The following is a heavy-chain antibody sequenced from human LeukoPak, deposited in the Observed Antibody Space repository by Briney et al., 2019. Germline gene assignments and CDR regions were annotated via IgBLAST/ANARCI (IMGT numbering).Heavy chain of an antibody. V-gene: IGHV3-9*01. CDR3: ALSPDYYGSGSFDY. CDR1: GFTFDDYA. Sequence: GRSLRLSCAASGFTFDDYAMHWVRQAPGKGLEWVSGISWNSGSIGYADSVKGRFTISRDNAKNSLYLQMNSLRAEDTALYYCALSPDYYGSGSFDYWGQGTLVTVSS. D-gene: IGHD3-10*01. J-gene: IGHJ4*02. CDR2: ISWNSGSI.